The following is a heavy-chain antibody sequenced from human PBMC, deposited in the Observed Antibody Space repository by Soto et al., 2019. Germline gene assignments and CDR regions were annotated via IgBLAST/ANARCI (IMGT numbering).Heavy chain of an antibody. V-gene: IGHV3-49*03. J-gene: IGHJ6*02. D-gene: IGHD2-15*01. CDR3: TRVVAASYYYYGMDV. CDR1: GFTFGDYA. Sequence: PGGSMRLSCTASGFTFGDYAMSWFRQAPGKGLEWVGFIRSKAYGGTTEYAASVKGRFTISRDDSKSIAYLQMNSLKTEDTAVYYCTRVVAASYYYYGMDVWGQGTTVTVSS. CDR2: IRSKAYGGTT.